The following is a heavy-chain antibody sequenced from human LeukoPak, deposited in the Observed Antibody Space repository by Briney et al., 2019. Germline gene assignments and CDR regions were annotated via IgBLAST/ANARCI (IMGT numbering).Heavy chain of an antibody. CDR3: ARDPELWFGELLANYYYYYGMDV. V-gene: IGHV1-2*02. CDR2: INPNSGGT. CDR1: GYTFTGYY. Sequence: ASVKVSCKASGYTFTGYYLHWVRQAPGQGLEWMGWINPNSGGTNYAQKFQGRVTMTRDTSISTAYMELSRLRSDDTAVYYCARDPELWFGELLANYYYYYGMDVWGQGTTVTVSS. J-gene: IGHJ6*02. D-gene: IGHD3-10*01.